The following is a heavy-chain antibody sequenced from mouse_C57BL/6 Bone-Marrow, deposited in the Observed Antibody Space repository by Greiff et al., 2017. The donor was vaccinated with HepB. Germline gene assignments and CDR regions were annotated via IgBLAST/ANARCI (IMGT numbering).Heavy chain of an antibody. D-gene: IGHD1-1*01. CDR2: IDPENGDT. J-gene: IGHJ2*01. CDR3: TTDYYGSSYGY. Sequence: VQLQQSGAELVRPGASVKLSCTASGFNIKDDYMHWVKQRPEQGLEWIGWIDPENGDTEYASKFQGKATITADTSSNTAYLQLSSLTSEDTAVDYCTTDYYGSSYGYWGRGTTLTVSA. CDR1: GFNIKDDY. V-gene: IGHV14-4*01.